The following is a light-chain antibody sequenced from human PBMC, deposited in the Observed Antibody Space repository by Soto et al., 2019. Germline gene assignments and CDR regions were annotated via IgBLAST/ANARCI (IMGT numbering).Light chain of an antibody. CDR3: QQYNSYSTWT. Sequence: DIQMTQSPSTLSASVGDRVTITCRARQSISRWLAWYQQRPGKAPKILIFDASTLKSGVPSRFSGSGSGTEFTLTISSLQPDDFATYYCQQYNSYSTWTFGQGTEVEVK. CDR2: DAS. CDR1: QSISRW. J-gene: IGKJ1*01. V-gene: IGKV1-5*01.